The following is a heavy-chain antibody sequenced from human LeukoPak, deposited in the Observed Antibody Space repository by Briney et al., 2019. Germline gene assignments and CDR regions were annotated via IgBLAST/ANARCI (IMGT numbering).Heavy chain of an antibody. J-gene: IGHJ5*02. V-gene: IGHV5-51*01. D-gene: IGHD2-15*01. CDR3: ARHRRGYCSGGSCYRNWFDP. CDR1: GYSFTSYW. Sequence: GESLKISCKGSGYSFTSYWIGWVRQMPGKGLEWMGIICPGDSDTRYSPSFQGQVTISADKSISTAYLQWSSLKASDTAMYYCARHRRGYCSGGSCYRNWFDPWGQGTLVTVSS. CDR2: ICPGDSDT.